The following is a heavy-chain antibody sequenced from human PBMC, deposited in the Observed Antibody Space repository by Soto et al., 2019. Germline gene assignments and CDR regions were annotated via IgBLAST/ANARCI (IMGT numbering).Heavy chain of an antibody. CDR2: ISYDGSNQ. CDR3: ARDRSSTYYYYGMDL. D-gene: IGHD6-19*01. J-gene: IGHJ6*02. CDR1: GFSFSRHG. V-gene: IGHV3-30-3*01. Sequence: QVQLVESGGGVVQPGRSLRLSCAASGFSFSRHGMHWVRQAPGKGLEWVAVISYDGSNQDYADPVKGRFSISRDNSKNTVYLQMNSLRVEDSAVYYCARDRSSTYYYYGMDLWGQGTTVTVSS.